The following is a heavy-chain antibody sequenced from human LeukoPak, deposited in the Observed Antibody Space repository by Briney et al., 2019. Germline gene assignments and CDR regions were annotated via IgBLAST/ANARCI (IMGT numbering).Heavy chain of an antibody. CDR1: GGSFSGYY. D-gene: IGHD3-10*01. CDR3: ARGKGFRGYYFDY. CDR2: INHSGST. Sequence: PSETLSLTCAVYGGSFSGYYWSWIRRPPGKGLEWIGEINHSGSTNYNPSLKSRVTISVDTSKNQFSLKLSSVTAADTAVYYCARGKGFRGYYFDYWGQGTLVTVSS. J-gene: IGHJ4*02. V-gene: IGHV4-34*01.